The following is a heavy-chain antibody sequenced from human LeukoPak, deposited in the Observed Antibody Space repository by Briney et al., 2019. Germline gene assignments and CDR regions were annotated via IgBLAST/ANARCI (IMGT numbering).Heavy chain of an antibody. D-gene: IGHD1-7*01. CDR1: GFTFSSYA. J-gene: IGHJ3*02. CDR3: ARDGTGTKGEGAFDI. V-gene: IGHV3-30-3*01. CDR2: ISYDGSNK. Sequence: PGGSLRLSCAASGFTFSSYAMHWVRQAPGKGLEWVAVISYDGSNKYYADSVKGRFTISRDNSKNTLYLQMNSLRAEDTAVYYCARDGTGTKGEGAFDIWGQGTMVTVSS.